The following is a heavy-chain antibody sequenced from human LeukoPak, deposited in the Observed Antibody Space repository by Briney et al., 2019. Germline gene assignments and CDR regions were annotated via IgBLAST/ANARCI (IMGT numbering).Heavy chain of an antibody. D-gene: IGHD3-3*01. CDR1: GFSVRTNY. V-gene: IGHV3-53*01. CDR2: IYSGGST. J-gene: IGHJ4*02. CDR3: ARRRGYDAYYFDY. Sequence: GPSHRPSRAAAGFSVRTNYMGWVRHAPGDGQESDSVIYSGGSTYYADSVKGRFSISRDDSKNPLYLQMNSLRAEDTAVYYCARRRGYDAYYFDYWGQGTLVTVSS.